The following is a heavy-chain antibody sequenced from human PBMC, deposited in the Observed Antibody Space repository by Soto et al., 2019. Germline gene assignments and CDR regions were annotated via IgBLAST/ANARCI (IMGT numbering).Heavy chain of an antibody. J-gene: IGHJ4*02. D-gene: IGHD6-6*01. CDR1: GFTFSSYA. CDR2: ISPTGDST. CDR3: LKTIATRDFDY. Sequence: PGGSLRLSFSASGFTFSSYAMHWVRQAPGKGLEYVSAISPTGDSTYYADSVKGRFTISRANSKNTLYLQMSSLRAEDTAVYYCLKTIATRDFDYWGQGTLVTVSS. V-gene: IGHV3-64D*06.